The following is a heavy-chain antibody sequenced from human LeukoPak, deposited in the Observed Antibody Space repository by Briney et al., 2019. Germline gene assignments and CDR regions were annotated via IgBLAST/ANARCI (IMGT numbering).Heavy chain of an antibody. J-gene: IGHJ4*02. CDR3: AKKAQYDGHYPLDY. Sequence: GGSLRLSCAASGFTFSSYSMSWVRQAPGKGLEWVSGTSDRGDYTYYADSVKGRFTISRDTSKNTLYLQMNSLGAEDTALYFCAKKAQYDGHYPLDYWGQGTLVTVSA. CDR1: GFTFSSYS. CDR2: TSDRGDYT. V-gene: IGHV3-23*01. D-gene: IGHD4/OR15-4a*01.